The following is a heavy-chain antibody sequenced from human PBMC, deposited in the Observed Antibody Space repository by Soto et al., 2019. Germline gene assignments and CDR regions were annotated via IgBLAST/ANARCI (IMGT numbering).Heavy chain of an antibody. CDR1: GFTFSSYG. D-gene: IGHD3-10*01. CDR3: AKDRMGAGVRGYFDY. CDR2: ISYDGSNK. V-gene: IGHV3-30*18. J-gene: IGHJ4*02. Sequence: QVQLVESGGGVVQPGKSLRLSCAGSGFTFSSYGMDWVRQAPGEGLEWVAVISYDGSNKYYADSVKGRFTISRDNSKNTLYLQMSSLRAHDTAVYYCAKDRMGAGVRGYFDYWGQGTLVTVSS.